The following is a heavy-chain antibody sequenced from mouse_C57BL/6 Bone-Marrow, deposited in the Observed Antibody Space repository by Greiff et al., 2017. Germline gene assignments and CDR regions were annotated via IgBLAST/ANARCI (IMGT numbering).Heavy chain of an antibody. V-gene: IGHV3-6*01. J-gene: IGHJ2*01. CDR2: ISYDGSN. CDR3: ARDFPDGYPFDY. D-gene: IGHD2-3*01. Sequence: EVQRVESGPGLVKPSQSLSLTCSVTGYSITSGYYWNWIRQFPGKKLEWMGYISYDGSNNYNPSLKNRISITRDTSKNQFFLKLNSVTTEDTATYYCARDFPDGYPFDYWGQGTTLTVSS. CDR1: GYSITSGYY.